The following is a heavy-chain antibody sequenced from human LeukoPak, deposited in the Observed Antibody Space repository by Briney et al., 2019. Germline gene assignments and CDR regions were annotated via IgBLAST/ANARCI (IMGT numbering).Heavy chain of an antibody. CDR2: IYYTGTT. Sequence: SETLSLTCTVSGGTICDFYWSWLRQPPGKGLEWIGYIYYTGTTNSNPSLKSLVTISVYTSKNQFSLNLSSVTAAHTGSYYCARERRFCGYEIIWGQGTLLTVSS. V-gene: IGHV4-59*01. D-gene: IGHD5-12*01. CDR1: GGTICDFY. CDR3: ARERRFCGYEII. J-gene: IGHJ4*02.